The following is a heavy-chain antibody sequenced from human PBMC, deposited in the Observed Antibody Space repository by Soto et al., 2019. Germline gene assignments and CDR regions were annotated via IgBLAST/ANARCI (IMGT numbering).Heavy chain of an antibody. J-gene: IGHJ4*02. CDR2: IIKDGSEK. D-gene: IGHD3-10*01. Sequence: EVQLVESGGGLVQPGGSLRLSCAASGFTFSNYWMTWVRQAPGKGPEWVANIIKDGSEKSYVDSVKGRFTISRDNAKNSLYLEMHSLRVEDTAVYYCVRDWGGLGYWGQGTLVTVSS. V-gene: IGHV3-7*03. CDR3: VRDWGGLGY. CDR1: GFTFSNYW.